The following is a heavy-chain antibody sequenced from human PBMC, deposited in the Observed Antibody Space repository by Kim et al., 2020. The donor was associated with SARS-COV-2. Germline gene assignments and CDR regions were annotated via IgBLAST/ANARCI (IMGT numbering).Heavy chain of an antibody. CDR1: GFTFSSYA. CDR2: ISGSGGST. Sequence: GGSLRLSCAASGFTFSSYAMSWVRQAPGKGLEWVSAISGSGGSTYYADSVKGRFTISRDNSKNTLYLQMNSLRAEDTAVYYCAKDTRPDADYGGNSWFDYYYGMDVWGQGTTVTVSS. D-gene: IGHD4-17*01. J-gene: IGHJ6*02. V-gene: IGHV3-23*01. CDR3: AKDTRPDADYGGNSWFDYYYGMDV.